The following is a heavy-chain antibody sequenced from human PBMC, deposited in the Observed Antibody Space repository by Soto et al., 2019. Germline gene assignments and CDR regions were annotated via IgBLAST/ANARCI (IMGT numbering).Heavy chain of an antibody. CDR2: IYYSGST. J-gene: IGHJ4*02. V-gene: IGHV4-39*01. CDR1: GGSISSSSYY. CDR3: ARLDYDNSAYYYFDY. Sequence: PSETLSLTCIVSGGSISSSSYYWGWIRQPPGKGLEWIGTIYYSGSTYYNPSLKSRVTISVDTSKNQFSLTLSSVTAADTAVYYCARLDYDNSAYYYFDYWGQGALVTVSS. D-gene: IGHD3-22*01.